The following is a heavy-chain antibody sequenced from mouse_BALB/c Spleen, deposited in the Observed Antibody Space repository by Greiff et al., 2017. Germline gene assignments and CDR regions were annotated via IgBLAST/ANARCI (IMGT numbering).Heavy chain of an antibody. V-gene: IGHV2-9*02. Sequence: VQLVESGPGLVAPSQSLSITCTASGFSLTSYGVHWVRQPPGKGLEWLGVIWAGGSTNYNSALMSRLSISKDNSKSQVFLKMNSLQTDDTAMYYCATLGREAWFAYWGQGTLVTVSA. J-gene: IGHJ3*01. CDR1: GFSLTSYG. CDR2: IWAGGST. D-gene: IGHD4-1*01. CDR3: ATLGREAWFAY.